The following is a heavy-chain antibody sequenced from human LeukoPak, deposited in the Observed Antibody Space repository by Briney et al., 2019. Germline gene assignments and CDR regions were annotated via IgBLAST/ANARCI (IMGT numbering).Heavy chain of an antibody. CDR2: SKSKGDGGTT. Sequence: GGSLRLSCAASGFTFSTTWITWVRQAPGKGLEWVGRSKSKGDGGTTDYAAPVKGRFTISRDDAKNSLYLQMNSLKIEDTAVYYCTKLWLGAFDDWGQGTMVTVSS. D-gene: IGHD3-10*01. V-gene: IGHV3-15*01. CDR1: GFTFSTTW. CDR3: TKLWLGAFDD. J-gene: IGHJ3*01.